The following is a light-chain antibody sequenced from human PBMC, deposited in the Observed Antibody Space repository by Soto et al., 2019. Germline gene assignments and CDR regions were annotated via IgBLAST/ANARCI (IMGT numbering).Light chain of an antibody. CDR2: GAS. CDR3: QQYDNSPYT. V-gene: IGKV3-20*01. Sequence: EIVLTQSPGTLSLSLGERATLSCRASQSVSSNYLAWYQQKPGQAPRLLIYGASTRATDFPDRFSGSGSGTDFTLTISRLDPEDFAVYYCQQYDNSPYTFGQGTKLEIK. J-gene: IGKJ2*01. CDR1: QSVSSNY.